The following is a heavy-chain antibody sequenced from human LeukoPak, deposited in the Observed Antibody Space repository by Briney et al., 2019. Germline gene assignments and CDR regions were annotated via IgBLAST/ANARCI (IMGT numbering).Heavy chain of an antibody. CDR2: FDPEDGET. Sequence: ASVKVSCKVSGYTLTELAIQWVRQAPGKGLEWMGVFDPEDGETIYAQKFQGRVTMTEDTSTDTAYMELSSLRSEDTAVYYCARAMVRGVSPPHYWGQGTLVTVSS. CDR3: ARAMVRGVSPPHY. J-gene: IGHJ4*02. CDR1: GYTLTELA. V-gene: IGHV1-24*01. D-gene: IGHD3-10*01.